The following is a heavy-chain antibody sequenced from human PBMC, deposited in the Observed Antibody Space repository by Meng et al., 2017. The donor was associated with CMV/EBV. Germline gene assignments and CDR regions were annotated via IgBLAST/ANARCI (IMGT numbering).Heavy chain of an antibody. V-gene: IGHV1-18*01. CDR1: GYTFTSYG. Sequence: ASVKVSCKASGYTFTSYGISWARQAPGQGLEWMGWISAYNGNTNYAQKLQGRVTMTTDTSTSTAYMELRSLRSDDTAVYYCARDGRGIWDSSSTSCYNPYYYYGMDVWGQGTTVTVSS. D-gene: IGHD2-2*02. CDR2: ISAYNGNT. CDR3: ARDGRGIWDSSSTSCYNPYYYYGMDV. J-gene: IGHJ6*02.